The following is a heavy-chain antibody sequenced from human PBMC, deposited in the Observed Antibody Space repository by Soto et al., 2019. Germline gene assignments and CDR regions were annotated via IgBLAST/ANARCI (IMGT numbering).Heavy chain of an antibody. D-gene: IGHD1-7*01. CDR2: ISYDGSKT. CDR3: AKVANFRDDYYYGMDV. V-gene: IGHV3-30*18. Sequence: QVQLVESGGGVVQPGRSLRLSCAASGFTFSNYGMHWVRQAPGKGLEWVAIISYDGSKTYYADSVKGRFTTSRDNSKNTLYLQMNSLRAEDTAVYYCAKVANFRDDYYYGMDVWGQGTTVTVSS. J-gene: IGHJ6*02. CDR1: GFTFSNYG.